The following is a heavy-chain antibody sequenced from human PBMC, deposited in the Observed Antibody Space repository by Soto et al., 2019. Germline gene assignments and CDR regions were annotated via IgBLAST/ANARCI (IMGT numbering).Heavy chain of an antibody. CDR1: GGSISSGDYY. V-gene: IGHV4-30-4*01. CDR3: ASVDTAISDAFDI. J-gene: IGHJ3*02. Sequence: SETLSLTCTVSGGSISSGDYYWSWIRQPPGKGLEWIGYIYYSGSTYYNPSLKSRVTISVDTSKNQFSLKLSSVTAADTAVYYCASVDTAISDAFDIWRQGTMVTVSS. CDR2: IYYSGST. D-gene: IGHD5-18*01.